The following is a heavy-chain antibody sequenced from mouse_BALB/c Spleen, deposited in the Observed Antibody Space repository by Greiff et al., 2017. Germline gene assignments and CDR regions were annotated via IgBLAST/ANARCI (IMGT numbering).Heavy chain of an antibody. CDR3: ARDLTGTSWFAY. CDR1: GFTFSSYA. D-gene: IGHD4-1*01. CDR2: ISSGGST. V-gene: IGHV5-6-5*01. J-gene: IGHJ3*01. Sequence: EVNLVESGGGLVKPGGSLKLSCAASGFTFSSYAMSWVRQTPEKRLEWVASISSGGSTYYPDSVKGRFTISRDNARNILYLQMSSLRSEDTAMYYCARDLTGTSWFAYWGQGTLVTVSA.